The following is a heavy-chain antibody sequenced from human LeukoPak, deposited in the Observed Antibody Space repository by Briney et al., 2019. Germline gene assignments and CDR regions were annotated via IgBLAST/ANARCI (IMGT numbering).Heavy chain of an antibody. CDR1: GFTFSSYS. J-gene: IGHJ4*02. Sequence: PGGSLRLSCAASGFTFSSYSMNWVRQAPGKGLEWVSSISSSSSYIYYADSVKGRFTISRDNAKNSLYLQMNSLRAEDTAVYYCARDYCRSTSCYLPFDYWGQGTLVTVSS. V-gene: IGHV3-21*01. D-gene: IGHD2-2*01. CDR2: ISSSSSYI. CDR3: ARDYCRSTSCYLPFDY.